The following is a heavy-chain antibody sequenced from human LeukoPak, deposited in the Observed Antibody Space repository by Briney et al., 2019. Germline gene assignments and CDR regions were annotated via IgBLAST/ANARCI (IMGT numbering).Heavy chain of an antibody. V-gene: IGHV3-30*01. J-gene: IGHJ5*02. CDR2: ISYDGNNK. CDR1: GFTFSSYA. Sequence: GRSLRLSCAASGFTFSSYAMHWVRQAPGKGLEWVAVISYDGNNKYYADSVKGRFTISRDNSKNTLYLQMNSLRAEDTAVYYCARGGWAPPYCSSTSCYFFWFDPWGQGTLVTVSS. D-gene: IGHD2-2*01. CDR3: ARGGWAPPYCSSTSCYFFWFDP.